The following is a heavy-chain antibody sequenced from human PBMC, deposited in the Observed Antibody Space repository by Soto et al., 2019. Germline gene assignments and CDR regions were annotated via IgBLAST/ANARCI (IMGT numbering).Heavy chain of an antibody. CDR1: GYTFTRYY. Sequence: ASVKVSCKASGYTFTRYYMHWVRQAPGQGLEWMGWINPNSGGTNYAQKFQGWVTMTRDTSISTAYMELSRLRSDDTAVYYCARDREIVGATSAFDIWGQGTMVTVSS. V-gene: IGHV1-2*04. CDR3: ARDREIVGATSAFDI. CDR2: INPNSGGT. J-gene: IGHJ3*02. D-gene: IGHD1-26*01.